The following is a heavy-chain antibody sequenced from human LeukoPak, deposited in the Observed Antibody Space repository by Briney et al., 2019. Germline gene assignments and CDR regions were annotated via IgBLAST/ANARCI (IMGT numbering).Heavy chain of an antibody. D-gene: IGHD3-10*01. CDR2: ISGSGGST. Sequence: PGGSLRLSCVDSGFMFRSYAMSWVRQAPGKGLEWVSAISGSGGSTYYEDSVKGRFTISRENSKNTLFLLMNSLRVEDSAVYYCANIAGSYYGSGSYHSFWGQGTLVTVSS. CDR3: ANIAGSYYGSGSYHSF. J-gene: IGHJ4*02. V-gene: IGHV3-23*01. CDR1: GFMFRSYA.